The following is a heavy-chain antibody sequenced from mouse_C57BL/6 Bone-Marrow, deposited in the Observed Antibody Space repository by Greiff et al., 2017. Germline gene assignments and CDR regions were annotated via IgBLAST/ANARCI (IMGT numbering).Heavy chain of an antibody. CDR1: GFTFSSYT. J-gene: IGHJ1*03. D-gene: IGHD1-1*01. CDR3: ARQVTTVLATKYFDV. Sequence: EVNLVESGGGLVQPGGSLKLSCAASGFTFSSYTMSWVRQTPEKRLQWVAAISGGGGNTYSPDSVKGRFTISRDNDKNILYLQMSSLRSEDTALYYCARQVTTVLATKYFDVWGTGTTVTVSS. V-gene: IGHV5-9*01. CDR2: ISGGGGNT.